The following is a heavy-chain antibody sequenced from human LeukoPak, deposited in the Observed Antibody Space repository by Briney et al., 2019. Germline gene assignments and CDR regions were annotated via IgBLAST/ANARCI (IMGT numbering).Heavy chain of an antibody. Sequence: QSGGSLRLSCAASGFTFSSYWMSWVRQAPGKGLEWVSAITDSSTSTYYADSVKGRFTISRHNSKNTLYLQMNSLRAEDTAVYYCAKGSSSSRPYYFDYWGQGTLVTVSS. CDR1: GFTFSSYW. J-gene: IGHJ4*02. V-gene: IGHV3-23*01. CDR2: ITDSSTST. CDR3: AKGSSSSRPYYFDY. D-gene: IGHD6-13*01.